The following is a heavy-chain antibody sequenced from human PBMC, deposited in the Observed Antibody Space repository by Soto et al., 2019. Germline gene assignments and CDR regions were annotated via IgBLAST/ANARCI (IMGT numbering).Heavy chain of an antibody. CDR2: IYHSGTT. J-gene: IGHJ5*02. CDR3: ARRFSLDWFDP. Sequence: SETLSLTCAVSGGSIRSRGYSRIMNRQPPGKGLEWIGNIYHSGTTYYNPSLKSRVTISVDRSKNQFSLKLSSVTAAVTAVYYCARRFSLDWFDPRGQGSLVTVTS. V-gene: IGHV4-39*01. CDR1: GGSIRSRGYS.